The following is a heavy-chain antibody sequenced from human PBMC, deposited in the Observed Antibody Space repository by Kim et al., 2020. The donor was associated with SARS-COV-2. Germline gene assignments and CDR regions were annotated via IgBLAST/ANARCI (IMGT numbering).Heavy chain of an antibody. CDR2: ISCSGDAT. J-gene: IGHJ4*02. CDR1: GFTFSSYA. CDR3: ANLPPVLYSSNSLYDC. D-gene: IGHD6-13*01. V-gene: IGHV3-23*01. Sequence: GGSLRLSCAASGFTFSSYAMTWVRQAPGKGLEWFSAISCSGDATYYADSVKCRFTISRDNSKNTLYRQVNSLRAEDTAAYYCANLPPVLYSSNSLYDCWGQGALVTVSS.